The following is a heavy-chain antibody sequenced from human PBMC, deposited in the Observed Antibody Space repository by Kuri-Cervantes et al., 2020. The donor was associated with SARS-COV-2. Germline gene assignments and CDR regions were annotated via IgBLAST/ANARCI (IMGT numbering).Heavy chain of an antibody. D-gene: IGHD3-16*01. CDR1: GFTFSSYG. CDR2: IRYDGSNK. V-gene: IGHV3-30*02. CDR3: AREWGDY. J-gene: IGHJ4*02. Sequence: GGSLRLSCAASGFTFSSYGMHWVRQAPGKGLEWVAFIRYDGSNKYYADSVKGRFTISRDNAKNSLYLQMNSLRAEDTAVYYCAREWGDYWGQGTLVTVSS.